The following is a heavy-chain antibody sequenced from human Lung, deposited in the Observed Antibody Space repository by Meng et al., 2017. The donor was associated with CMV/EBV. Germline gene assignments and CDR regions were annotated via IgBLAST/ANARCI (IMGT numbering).Heavy chain of an antibody. CDR2: ISNSGITT. J-gene: IGHJ4*02. V-gene: IGHV3-48*03. Sequence: GESLKISCAASGFTFSSYEMNWVRQAPGKGLEWVSYISNSGITTYYADSVKGRFTISRDNAKNSLFLQINSLRAEDTAVYYCARSAMDYNPYFDYWGQGPLVTVSS. D-gene: IGHD1-1*01. CDR3: ARSAMDYNPYFDY. CDR1: GFTFSSYE.